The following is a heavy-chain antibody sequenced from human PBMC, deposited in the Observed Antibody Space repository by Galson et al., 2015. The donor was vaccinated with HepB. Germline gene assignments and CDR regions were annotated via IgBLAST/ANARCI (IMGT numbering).Heavy chain of an antibody. CDR2: ISAYNGNT. J-gene: IGHJ6*02. CDR1: GYTFTSYG. CDR3: ARADSSSWFYYYYGMDV. D-gene: IGHD6-13*01. Sequence: SVKVSCKASGYTFTSYGISWVRQAPGQGLEWMGWISAYNGNTNYAQKLQGRVTMTTDTSTSTAYMELRSLRSDDTAVYYCARADSSSWFYYYYGMDVWGQGTTVTVSS. V-gene: IGHV1-18*04.